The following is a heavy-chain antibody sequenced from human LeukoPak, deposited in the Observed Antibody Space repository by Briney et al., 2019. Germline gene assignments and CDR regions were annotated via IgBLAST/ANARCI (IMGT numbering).Heavy chain of an antibody. J-gene: IGHJ4*02. Sequence: SQTLSLTCTVSGGSISSGGYYWSWIRQHPGKGLEWIGYIYYSGSTYYNPSLKSRVTISVDTSKNQFSLKLSSVTAADTAVYYYARSPGATIYLDYWGQGTLVTVSS. CDR1: GGSISSGGYY. D-gene: IGHD5-12*01. CDR2: IYYSGST. CDR3: ARSPGATIYLDY. V-gene: IGHV4-31*03.